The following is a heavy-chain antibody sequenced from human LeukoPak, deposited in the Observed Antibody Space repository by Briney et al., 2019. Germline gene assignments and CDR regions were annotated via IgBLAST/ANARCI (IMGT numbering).Heavy chain of an antibody. Sequence: SETLSLTCTVSGGSVSSSSYYWGWIRQPPGKGLEWIGSIYYSGSTYYNPSLKSRVTISVDTSKNQFSLKLSSVTAADTAVYYCARRAYCGADCYLGHWFDPWGQGTLVSVSS. D-gene: IGHD2-21*01. V-gene: IGHV4-39*01. CDR2: IYYSGST. CDR3: ARRAYCGADCYLGHWFDP. J-gene: IGHJ5*02. CDR1: GGSVSSSSYY.